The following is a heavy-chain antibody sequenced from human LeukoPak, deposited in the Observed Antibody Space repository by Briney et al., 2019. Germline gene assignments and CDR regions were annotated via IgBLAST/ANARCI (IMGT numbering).Heavy chain of an antibody. J-gene: IGHJ4*02. CDR1: GGSIGSNY. Sequence: PSETLSLTCTVSGGSIGSNYWTWIRQPPGKGLEYIGYIYYTGGTNYNPSLKSRVTISVDASKNQFSLKLTSVTAADTAVYFCAKYGNSGWVIDNWGQGTLVTVSS. CDR3: AKYGNSGWVIDN. CDR2: IYYTGGT. D-gene: IGHD6-19*01. V-gene: IGHV4-59*08.